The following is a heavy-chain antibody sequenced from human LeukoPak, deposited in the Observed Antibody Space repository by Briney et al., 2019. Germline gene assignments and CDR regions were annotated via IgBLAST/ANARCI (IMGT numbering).Heavy chain of an antibody. CDR2: ISGSGGST. V-gene: IGHV3-23*01. D-gene: IGHD3-10*01. CDR3: APRSPNYYGSGSYNGMDV. Sequence: GGSPRLSCAASGFTFSSYAMSWVRQAPGKGLEWVSAISGSGGSTYYADSVKGRFTISRDNSKNTLYLQMNSLRAEDTAVYYCAPRSPNYYGSGSYNGMDVWGQGTTVTVSS. CDR1: GFTFSSYA. J-gene: IGHJ6*02.